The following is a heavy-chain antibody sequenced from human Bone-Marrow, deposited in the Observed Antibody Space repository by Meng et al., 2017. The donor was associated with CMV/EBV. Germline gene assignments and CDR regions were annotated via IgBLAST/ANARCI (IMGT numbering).Heavy chain of an antibody. J-gene: IGHJ6*02. CDR1: GGSISTYY. CDR3: ARRSGRYQPNNYYGMDV. D-gene: IGHD3-10*01. V-gene: IGHV4-59*12. Sequence: SETLSLTCIVSGGSISTYYWTWIRQPPGKGLEWIGYMSYSGGTNYNPSLKSRVTISVDTSKNQFSLKLSSVTAADTAVYYCARRSGRYQPNNYYGMDVWGQGTTVTVSS. CDR2: MSYSGGT.